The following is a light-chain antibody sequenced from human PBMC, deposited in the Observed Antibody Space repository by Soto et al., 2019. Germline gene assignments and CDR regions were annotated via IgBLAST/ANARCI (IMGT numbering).Light chain of an antibody. CDR1: QSVSSSY. CDR3: KHPASPPLT. CDR2: GAS. V-gene: IGKV3-20*01. J-gene: IGKJ4*01. Sequence: TRWWRASQSVSSSYLAWYQQKPGQAPRLLIYGASSRATGIPDRFIGSGSGPHSTHASGRLKPAEPAVQSCKHPASPPLTFPGGTKVDIK.